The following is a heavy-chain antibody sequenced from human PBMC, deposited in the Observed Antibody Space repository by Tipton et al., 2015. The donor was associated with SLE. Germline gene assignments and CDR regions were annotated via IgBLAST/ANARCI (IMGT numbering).Heavy chain of an antibody. J-gene: IGHJ3*02. CDR2: ISYDGSNK. CDR1: GSTFSSYA. V-gene: IGHV3-30-3*01. Sequence: SLRLSCTVSGSTFSSYAMHWVRQAPGKGLEWVSLISYDGSNKYYADSVKGRFTISRDNSKNTLYLQMNSLRAEDTAVYYCARVPGAFDIWGQGTMVTVSS. CDR3: ARVPGAFDI.